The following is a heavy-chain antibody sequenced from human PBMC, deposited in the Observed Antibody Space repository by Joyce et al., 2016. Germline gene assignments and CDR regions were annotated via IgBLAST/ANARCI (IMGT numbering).Heavy chain of an antibody. Sequence: EVQLVESGGGLTQPGRSLRLSCAASGFTFNDYAMHWVRQGPGKGLEWGSSISWNSASIGYADSVKGRFTISRDNAKNSLYLEMNSLRPEDTALYYCAKGFAVAGSLVDHWGQGTLVTVSS. CDR3: AKGFAVAGSLVDH. CDR1: GFTFNDYA. V-gene: IGHV3-9*01. D-gene: IGHD6-19*01. CDR2: ISWNSASI. J-gene: IGHJ5*02.